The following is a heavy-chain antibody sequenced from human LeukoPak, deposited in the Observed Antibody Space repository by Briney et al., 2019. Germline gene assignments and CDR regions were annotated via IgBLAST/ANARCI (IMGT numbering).Heavy chain of an antibody. CDR3: ARGNPYSYGLPDY. J-gene: IGHJ4*02. CDR1: GGSISSYY. V-gene: IGHV4-59*01. D-gene: IGHD5-18*01. Sequence: SETLSLTCTVSGGSISSYYWSWIRQPPGKGLEWIGYIYYSGSTNYNPSLKSRVTISADTSKNQFSLKLSSVTAADTAVYCCARGNPYSYGLPDYWGQGTLVTVSS. CDR2: IYYSGST.